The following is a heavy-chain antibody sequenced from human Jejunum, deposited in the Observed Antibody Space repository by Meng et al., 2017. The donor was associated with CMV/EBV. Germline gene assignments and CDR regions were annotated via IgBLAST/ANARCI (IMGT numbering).Heavy chain of an antibody. J-gene: IGHJ6*02. CDR2: GYSAGMT. CDR3: AAEVAVRNYFSYGMDV. Sequence: FSVNSNFMTWVRQAPGKGLEWVAVGYSAGMTYYADSVKGRFTISRDNSKNTMFLQMNGLRLEDTAMYYCAAEVAVRNYFSYGMDVWGQGTTVTVSS. D-gene: IGHD3-10*01. CDR1: FSVNSNF. V-gene: IGHV3-66*02.